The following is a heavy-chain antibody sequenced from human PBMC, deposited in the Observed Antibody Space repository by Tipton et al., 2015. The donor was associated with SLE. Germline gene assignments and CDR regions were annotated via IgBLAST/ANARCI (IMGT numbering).Heavy chain of an antibody. J-gene: IGHJ4*02. CDR2: IYTGGST. CDR1: GASVSSRTYY. V-gene: IGHV4-61*02. CDR3: ARVLDVLDY. D-gene: IGHD1-1*01. Sequence: TLSLTCTVSGASVSSRTYYWNWIRQPAGKGLEWIGRIYTGGSTYYNPSLGSRLTISMDTSKNQFSLKLTSVPAADTAVYYCARVLDVLDYWGQGTLVTVSS.